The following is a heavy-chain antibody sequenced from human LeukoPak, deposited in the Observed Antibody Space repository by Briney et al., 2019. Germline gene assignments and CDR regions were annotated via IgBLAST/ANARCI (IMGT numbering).Heavy chain of an antibody. D-gene: IGHD3-3*01. V-gene: IGHV4-4*09. CDR1: GGSISSYY. Sequence: SETLSLTCTVSGGSISSYYWSWIRQPPGKGLEWIGYIYTSGSTNYNPSLKSRVTISVDTSKSQFSLKLSSVTAADTAVYYCARLPTIFGVAEPWGQGTLVTVSS. CDR2: IYTSGST. J-gene: IGHJ5*02. CDR3: ARLPTIFGVAEP.